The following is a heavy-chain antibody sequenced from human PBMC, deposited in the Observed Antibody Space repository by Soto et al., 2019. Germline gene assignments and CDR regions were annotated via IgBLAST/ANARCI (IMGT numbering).Heavy chain of an antibody. CDR2: ISPESDKA. CDR1: GYTFTSFG. Sequence: VQLVQSGAEVKKPGASVRVSCKASGYTFTSFGLSWVRQAPGQGPEWMGWISPESDKATYAHKFQGRITMTTDTSTTTAYMDLRSLRSADTAVYCCTRYLSFISPSTVTTDAYWGQGTLVSVS. CDR3: TRYLSFISPSTVTTDAY. D-gene: IGHD4-17*01. J-gene: IGHJ4*02. V-gene: IGHV1-18*01.